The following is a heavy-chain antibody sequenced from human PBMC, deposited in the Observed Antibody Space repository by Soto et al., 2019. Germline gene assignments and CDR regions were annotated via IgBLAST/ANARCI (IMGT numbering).Heavy chain of an antibody. CDR2: ISSRSSYI. CDR3: ARDLSPADSPAAGDFDP. D-gene: IGHD2-21*02. V-gene: IGHV3-21*01. Sequence: PGGSLRLSCAATGFTFSIYSLNWVRQAPGKGLEWVSSISSRSSYIYYADSVKGRFTISRDNAKNSLYLQTNSLRAEDTAVYYCARDLSPADSPAAGDFDPWGQGTLVTVSS. CDR1: GFTFSIYS. J-gene: IGHJ5*02.